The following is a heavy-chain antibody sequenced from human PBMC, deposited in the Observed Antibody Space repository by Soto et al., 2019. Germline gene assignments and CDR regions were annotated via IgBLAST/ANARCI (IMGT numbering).Heavy chain of an antibody. J-gene: IGHJ3*02. V-gene: IGHV1-18*01. CDR2: DSPYNGNT. CDR1: GYSFPSHG. Sequence: QAQLVQSGAEVQNPGASVKVSCKASGYSFPSHGINWVRKATGQGLEWMGWDSPYNGNTNYAQTLQGRVTMTTDTSTSTAYMELRSLRSADTAWYYCARGSAVVGASYVFEKWGHGTMVTVSS. CDR3: ARGSAVVGASYVFEK. D-gene: IGHD1-26*01.